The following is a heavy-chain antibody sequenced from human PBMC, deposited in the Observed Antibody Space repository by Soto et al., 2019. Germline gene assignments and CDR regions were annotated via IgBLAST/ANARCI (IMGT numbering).Heavy chain of an antibody. J-gene: IGHJ4*02. CDR3: ARSHYDFWSGYKFDY. Sequence: PSETLSLTCTVSGGSISSYYWSWIRQPPGKGLEWIGYIYYSGSTNYNPSLKSRVTISVDTSKNQFSLKLSSVTAADTAVYYCARSHYDFWSGYKFDYWGQGTLVTVS. V-gene: IGHV4-59*01. D-gene: IGHD3-3*01. CDR2: IYYSGST. CDR1: GGSISSYY.